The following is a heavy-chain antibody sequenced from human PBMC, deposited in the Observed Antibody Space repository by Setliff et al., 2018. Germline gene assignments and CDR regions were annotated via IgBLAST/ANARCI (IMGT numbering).Heavy chain of an antibody. D-gene: IGHD2-15*01. V-gene: IGHV4-39*07. CDR2: IYYSGST. CDR1: GGSISSSSYY. J-gene: IGHJ4*02. Sequence: TSETLSLTCTVSGGSISSSSYYWGWIRQPPGKGLEWIGSIYYSGSTYYNPSLKSRVTISVDTSKNQFSLYLQMNSLRAEDTAVYYCARTAGSSSASGFDYWGQGTLVTVSS. CDR3: ARTAGSSSASGFDY.